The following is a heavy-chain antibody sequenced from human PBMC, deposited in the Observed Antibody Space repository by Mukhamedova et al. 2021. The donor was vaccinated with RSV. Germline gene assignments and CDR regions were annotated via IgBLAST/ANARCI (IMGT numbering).Heavy chain of an antibody. V-gene: IGHV3-11*03. CDR3: VRRPAGLRGFDL. D-gene: IGHD6-13*01. Sequence: AEYMGGRFIISRDNAKNSVYLQINSLTAEDTAVYFCVRRPAGLRGFDLWGQGTMVNVSS. J-gene: IGHJ3*01.